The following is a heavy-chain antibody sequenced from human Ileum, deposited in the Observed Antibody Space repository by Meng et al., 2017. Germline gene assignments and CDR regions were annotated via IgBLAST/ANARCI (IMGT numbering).Heavy chain of an antibody. CDR3: ARGVVTYYDSSTLTWFDP. D-gene: IGHD3-22*01. CDR2: IYHSGVT. J-gene: IGHJ5*02. Sequence: QVARQGSGPGMVNPPQPLSLTCTVSGGSISGGHYFWSWIRQHPEKGLEWIGYIYHSGVTYYSPSLKSRLTISVDTSKNQFSLKLSSVTAADTAIYYCARGVVTYYDSSTLTWFDPWGQGALVTVSS. CDR1: GGSISGGHYF. V-gene: IGHV4-31*03.